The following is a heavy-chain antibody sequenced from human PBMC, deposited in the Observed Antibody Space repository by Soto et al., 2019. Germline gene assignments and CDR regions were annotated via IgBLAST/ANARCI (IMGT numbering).Heavy chain of an antibody. CDR2: ISGGASDK. D-gene: IGHD2-21*01. V-gene: IGHV3-7*01. CDR1: GFMFSAYW. Sequence: EVQLVESGGRLVQPGGSLRLSCAASGFMFSAYWMSWVRQNPGKGLEWVATISGGASDKFYVDSVKGRFTVSRDDRKNTLYLQMDSLRDEDMAVYYCVREDWHRFDSWGQGTLVTVSS. CDR3: VREDWHRFDS. J-gene: IGHJ4*02.